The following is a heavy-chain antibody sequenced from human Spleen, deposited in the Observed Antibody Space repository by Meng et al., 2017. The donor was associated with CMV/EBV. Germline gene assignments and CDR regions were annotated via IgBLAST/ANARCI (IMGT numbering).Heavy chain of an antibody. CDR1: GFTFSSYG. CDR2: IRYDGSNK. J-gene: IGHJ4*02. Sequence: QVQLVESGXGVVQPGGSLRLSCAASGFTFSSYGMHWVRQAPGKGLERVAFIRYDGSNKYYADSVKGRFTISRDNSKNTLYLQMNSLRAEDTAVYYCAKGSGYFHGYYFDYWGQGTLVTVSS. CDR3: AKGSGYFHGYYFDY. D-gene: IGHD3-22*01. V-gene: IGHV3-30*02.